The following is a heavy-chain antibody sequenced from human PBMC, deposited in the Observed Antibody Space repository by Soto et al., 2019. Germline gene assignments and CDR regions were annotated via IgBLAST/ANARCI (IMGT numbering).Heavy chain of an antibody. CDR2: ISSSSSYI. CDR1: GFTFSSYS. CDR3: ASASGGHDAFDI. Sequence: GGSLRLSCAASGFTFSSYSMNWVRQAPGKGLEWVSSISSSSSYIYYADSVKGRFTISRDNAKNSLYLQMNSLRAEDTAVYYCASASGGHDAFDIWGQGTMVTVSS. D-gene: IGHD3-10*01. V-gene: IGHV3-21*01. J-gene: IGHJ3*02.